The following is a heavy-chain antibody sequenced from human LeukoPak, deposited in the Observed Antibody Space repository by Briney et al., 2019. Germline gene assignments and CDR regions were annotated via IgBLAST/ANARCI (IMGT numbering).Heavy chain of an antibody. J-gene: IGHJ5*02. V-gene: IGHV1-18*01. D-gene: IGHD6-13*01. CDR1: GYTFTSYG. Sequence: ASVKVSCKASGYTFTSYGISWVRQAPGQGLEWMGWISANNGNTNYAQKLQGRVTMTTDTSTSTAYMELRSLRSDDTAVYYCAREARDSSSLNWFDPWGQGTLVTVSS. CDR2: ISANNGNT. CDR3: AREARDSSSLNWFDP.